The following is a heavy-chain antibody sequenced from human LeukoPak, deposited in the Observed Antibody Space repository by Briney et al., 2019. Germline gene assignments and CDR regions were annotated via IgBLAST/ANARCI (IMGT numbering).Heavy chain of an antibody. CDR2: IYPSDSDA. CDR3: ARHTQDGVDY. D-gene: IGHD2-8*01. J-gene: IGHJ4*02. CDR1: GYSFTTYW. V-gene: IGHV5-51*01. Sequence: GESLKISCKGSGYSFTTYWIGWVRQMPGKGLEWMGIIYPSDSDARYSPSFQGQVTISVDKSINTAYLQWSSLKASDTAMYYCARHTQDGVDYWGQGTLVTVSP.